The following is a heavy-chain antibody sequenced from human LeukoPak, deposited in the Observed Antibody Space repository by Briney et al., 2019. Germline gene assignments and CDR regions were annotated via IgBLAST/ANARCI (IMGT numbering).Heavy chain of an antibody. Sequence: GGSLRLSCAASGFSFSTFGMHWVRQAPGKGLEWVALIWYDGSNKYYADSVKGRFTISRDNSKNTLYLQMNSLRAEDTAVYYCARGDETYYFDYWGQGTLVTVSP. V-gene: IGHV3-33*01. CDR3: ARGDETYYFDY. CDR1: GFSFSTFG. CDR2: IWYDGSNK. J-gene: IGHJ4*02.